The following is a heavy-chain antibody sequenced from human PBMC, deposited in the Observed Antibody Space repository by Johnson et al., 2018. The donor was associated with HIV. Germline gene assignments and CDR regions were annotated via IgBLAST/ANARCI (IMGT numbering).Heavy chain of an antibody. J-gene: IGHJ3*02. CDR1: GFTFSSYW. V-gene: IGHV3-7*01. CDR3: ARSYSTSWNASDI. Sequence: VQLVESGGGLVQPGGSLRLSCAASGFTFSSYWMSWVRQAPGKGLEWVANIKQEGSEKYYADSVKGRFTISRDNSKNTLYLQMNTLRAEDTAVYYCARSYSTSWNASDIWGQGTMVTVSS. CDR2: IKQEGSEK. D-gene: IGHD4-11*01.